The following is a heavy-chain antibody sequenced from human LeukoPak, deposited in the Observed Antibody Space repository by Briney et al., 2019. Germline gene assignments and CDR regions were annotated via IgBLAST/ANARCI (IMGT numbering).Heavy chain of an antibody. D-gene: IGHD2-2*01. V-gene: IGHV3-7*05. CDR2: IKQDGSEK. CDR3: ARDGPIVVVPAAMPYYYYGMDV. CDR1: GFTFSSYW. Sequence: GGSLRLSCAASGFTFSSYWMSWVRQAPGKGLEWVANIKQDGSEKYYVDSVKGRFTISRDNAKNSLYLQINSLRAEDTAVYYCARDGPIVVVPAAMPYYYYGMDVWGQGTTVTVSS. J-gene: IGHJ6*02.